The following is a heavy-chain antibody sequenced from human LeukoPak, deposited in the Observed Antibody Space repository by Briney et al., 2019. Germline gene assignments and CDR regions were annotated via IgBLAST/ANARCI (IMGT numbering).Heavy chain of an antibody. V-gene: IGHV4-61*02. CDR2: IYTSGNT. J-gene: IGHJ4*02. CDR1: GGSISSGNYY. CDR3: ARLRYFDWLFDY. D-gene: IGHD3-9*01. Sequence: SETLSLTCTVSGGSISSGNYYWSWIRQPAGTGLERIGRIYTSGNTNYNPSLKSRVTISVHTSKHQFSMKMRPVTAADPAVYYCARLRYFDWLFDYWGQGTLVTVSS.